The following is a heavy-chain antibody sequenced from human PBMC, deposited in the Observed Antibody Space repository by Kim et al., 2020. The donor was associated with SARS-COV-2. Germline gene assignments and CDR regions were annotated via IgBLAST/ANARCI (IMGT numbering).Heavy chain of an antibody. Sequence: SETLSLTCTVSGGSISSYYWSWIRQPPGKGLEWIGYIYYSGSTNYNPSLKSRVTISVDTSKNQFSLKLSSVTAADTALYYCARQGGCSSTSCYGSGTIFDPWGQGTLVTVSS. D-gene: IGHD2-2*01. J-gene: IGHJ5*02. CDR1: GGSISSYY. CDR3: ARQGGCSSTSCYGSGTIFDP. CDR2: IYYSGST. V-gene: IGHV4-59*08.